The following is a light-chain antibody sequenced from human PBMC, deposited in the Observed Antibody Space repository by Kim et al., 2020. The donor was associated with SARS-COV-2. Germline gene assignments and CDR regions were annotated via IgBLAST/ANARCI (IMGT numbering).Light chain of an antibody. CDR1: QSISSY. V-gene: IGKV1-39*01. CDR3: QQSYSSPIT. CDR2: AAS. J-gene: IGKJ4*01. Sequence: ASVGDRVTITCRASQSISSYLNWYQQKPGKVPKLLIYAASSLQSGVPSRFSGSGSGTDFTLTISSLQPEDFATYYCQQSYSSPITFGGGTKVDIK.